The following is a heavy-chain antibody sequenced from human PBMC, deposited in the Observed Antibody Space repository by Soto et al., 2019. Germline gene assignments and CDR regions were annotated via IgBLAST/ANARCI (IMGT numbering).Heavy chain of an antibody. J-gene: IGHJ4*02. CDR2: ISYDGSNK. CDR1: GFTFSSYA. Sequence: QVQLVESEGGVVQPGRSLRLSCAASGFTFSSYAMHWVRQAPGKGLEWVAVISYDGSNKYYADSVKGRFTISRDNSKNTLYLQMNSLRAEDTAVYYCARDQGGFDYWGQGTLVTVSS. V-gene: IGHV3-30-3*01. CDR3: ARDQGGFDY.